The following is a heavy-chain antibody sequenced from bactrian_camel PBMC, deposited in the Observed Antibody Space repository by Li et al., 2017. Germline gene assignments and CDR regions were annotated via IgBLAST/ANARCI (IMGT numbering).Heavy chain of an antibody. J-gene: IGHJ4*01. Sequence: VQLVESGGGLVQPGGSLRLSCTASGFTFSNYVMDWVRQAPGKGLEWVSGINRAGDMTDYADSVKGRFTVSRDNRKNTVYLQLNAPRVEDTAMYYCAKDWWSSKRVRGQGTQVTVS. V-gene: IGHV3S1*01. D-gene: IGHD7*01. CDR1: GFTFSNYV. CDR2: INRAGDMT. CDR3: AKDWWSSKRV.